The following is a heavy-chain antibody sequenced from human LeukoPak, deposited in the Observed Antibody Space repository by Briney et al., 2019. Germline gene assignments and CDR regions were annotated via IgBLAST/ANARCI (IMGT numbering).Heavy chain of an antibody. CDR3: ATLGFYFVFTLDC. Sequence: KPSETLSLTCAVSGDSISSSNWWTWVRQPPGKGLGWIGEIYYNGVTNYNPSLKSRVTISVDKSKNQFSLKLSSVTAADTAVYYCATLGFYFVFTLDCWGQGTLVTVSS. V-gene: IGHV4-4*02. J-gene: IGHJ4*02. D-gene: IGHD2/OR15-2a*01. CDR1: GDSISSSNW. CDR2: IYYNGVT.